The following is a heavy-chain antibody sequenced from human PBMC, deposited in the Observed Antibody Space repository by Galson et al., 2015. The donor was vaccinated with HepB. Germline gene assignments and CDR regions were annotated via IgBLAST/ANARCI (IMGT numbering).Heavy chain of an antibody. J-gene: IGHJ4*02. Sequence: SVKVSCKVSGYTLTELSMHWVRQAPGKGLEWMGGFDPEDGETIYAQKFQGRVTMTEDTSTDTAYMELSSLRSEDTAVYYCATPLNSSGWAIFDYWGQGTLVTVSS. D-gene: IGHD6-19*01. CDR2: FDPEDGET. V-gene: IGHV1-24*01. CDR1: GYTLTELS. CDR3: ATPLNSSGWAIFDY.